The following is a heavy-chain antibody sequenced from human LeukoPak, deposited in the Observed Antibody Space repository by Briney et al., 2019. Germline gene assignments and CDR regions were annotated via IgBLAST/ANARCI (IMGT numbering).Heavy chain of an antibody. V-gene: IGHV3-33*01. CDR1: GFTFRSYC. Sequence: PARSLRLSCVASGFTFRSYCMHWVRQAPRQGLDWVALIWYDGSNKFYADSVNGRFTISRDNSKNTLYLQMNSLRAEDTAVYYCARGWGPGRSGDGVFDYWGQGTLVTVSS. CDR2: IWYDGSNK. D-gene: IGHD6-19*01. J-gene: IGHJ4*02. CDR3: ARGWGPGRSGDGVFDY.